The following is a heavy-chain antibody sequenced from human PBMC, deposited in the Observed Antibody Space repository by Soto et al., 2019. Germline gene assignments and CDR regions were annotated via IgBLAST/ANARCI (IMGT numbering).Heavy chain of an antibody. CDR1: GFTFSDYY. CDR3: ARESEDLTSNFDY. J-gene: IGHJ4*02. V-gene: IGHV3-11*06. CDR2: ISSTTNYI. Sequence: QVQLVESGGALVKPGGSLRLSCVVSGFTFSDYYMSWIRQAPGKGLEWVSSISSTTNYIYYGDSMKGRFTISRDNAKNSLCLEMNSLRAEDTAVYYCARESEDLTSNFDYWGQGTLVTVSS.